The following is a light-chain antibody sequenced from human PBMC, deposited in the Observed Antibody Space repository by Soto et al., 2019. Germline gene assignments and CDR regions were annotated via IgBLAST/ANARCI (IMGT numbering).Light chain of an antibody. CDR3: QQYGSSGT. V-gene: IGKV3D-15*01. Sequence: EIVMTHSPATLSVSPCERATLSSRASQSVSSNLAWYQQKPGQAPRLLIYGASTRATGIPARFSGSGSGTDFTLTISRLEPEDFAVYYCQQYGSSGTFGQGTKVDIK. J-gene: IGKJ1*01. CDR1: QSVSSN. CDR2: GAS.